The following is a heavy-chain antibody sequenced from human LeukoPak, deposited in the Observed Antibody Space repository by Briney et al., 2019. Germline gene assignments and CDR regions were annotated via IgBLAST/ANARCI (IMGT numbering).Heavy chain of an antibody. CDR2: ISPSSDNT. Sequence: ASVKVSCKASGYTFTSYCISWVRQAPGQGLEWMGWISPSSDNTNYAQKLQGRVTMTTDTSTSTAYMELRSLRSDDTAVYYCARERGSGGWYPERYDYWGQGTLVTVSS. D-gene: IGHD6-19*01. V-gene: IGHV1-18*01. CDR3: ARERGSGGWYPERYDY. CDR1: GYTFTSYC. J-gene: IGHJ4*02.